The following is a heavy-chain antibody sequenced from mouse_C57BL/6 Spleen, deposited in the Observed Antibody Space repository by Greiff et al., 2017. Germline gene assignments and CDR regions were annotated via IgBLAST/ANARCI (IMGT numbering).Heavy chain of an antibody. D-gene: IGHD4-1*01. V-gene: IGHV1-50*01. Sequence: VQLQQSGAELVKPGASVKLSCKASGYTFTSYWMQWVKQRPGQGLEWIGEIDPSDSYTNYNQKFKGKATLTVDTSSSTAYMQLSSLTSEDSAVYYCARGLTGTPFDYWGQGTTLTVSS. CDR1: GYTFTSYW. CDR2: IDPSDSYT. J-gene: IGHJ2*01. CDR3: ARGLTGTPFDY.